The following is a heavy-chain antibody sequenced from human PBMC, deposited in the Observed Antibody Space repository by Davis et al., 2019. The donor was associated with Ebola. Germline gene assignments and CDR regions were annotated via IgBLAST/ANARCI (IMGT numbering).Heavy chain of an antibody. CDR1: GFIFSRYG. D-gene: IGHD4-17*01. Sequence: GESLKISCAASGFIFSRYGMHWVRQAPGKGLEWVATIWYDGTNAYYIDSVKGRFTISRDNSKSTLYLQMNSLRAEDTAVYYCAKDRASGGDYNGPTDSWGQGSLVTVSS. J-gene: IGHJ4*02. CDR3: AKDRASGGDYNGPTDS. CDR2: IWYDGTNA. V-gene: IGHV3-33*06.